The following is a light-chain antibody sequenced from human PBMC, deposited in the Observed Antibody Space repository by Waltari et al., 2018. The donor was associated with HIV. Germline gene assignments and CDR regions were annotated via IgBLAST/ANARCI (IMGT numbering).Light chain of an antibody. CDR3: QQYYGTPRT. Sequence: DIQMTQSPSSLSASVGDSITITCRASQGVGDLVAWFQQKPGNAPKSLIYAASSLYSGVPSKFSGSGSGTDFTLTINSLQAEDVAVYYCQQYYGTPRTFGLGTKVEIK. J-gene: IGKJ1*01. CDR1: QGVGDL. CDR2: AAS. V-gene: IGKV1-16*02.